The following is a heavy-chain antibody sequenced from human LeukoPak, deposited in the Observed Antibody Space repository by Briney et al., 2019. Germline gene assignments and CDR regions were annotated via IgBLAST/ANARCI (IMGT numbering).Heavy chain of an antibody. Sequence: SETLSLTCTVSGGSISSADYYWTWIRQPAGSGLEWIGRIYTSGTTDYNPSLRTRVTISVDASRNQFSLNLSSVTAADTAVYYCARWSGSVTARNYYYYMDVWGEGTTVTVSS. CDR1: GGSISSADYY. CDR3: ARWSGSVTARNYYYYMDV. V-gene: IGHV4-61*02. CDR2: IYTSGTT. D-gene: IGHD6-6*01. J-gene: IGHJ6*03.